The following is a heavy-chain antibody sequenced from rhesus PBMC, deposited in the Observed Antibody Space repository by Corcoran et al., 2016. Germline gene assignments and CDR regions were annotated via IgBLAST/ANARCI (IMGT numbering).Heavy chain of an antibody. V-gene: IGHV4-173*01. CDR1: GGPISSNH. D-gene: IGHD6-25*01. CDR2: ISGSGGST. Sequence: QVQLQESGPGLVKPSETLSLTCAVPGGPISSNHWSWFRQPPGKGLEWIGRISGSGGSTEYNPSLKSRVTISIDTSKNQFSLKLSSVTAADTAVYYCARRLHSGSWIVDYWGQGVLVTVSS. J-gene: IGHJ4*01. CDR3: ARRLHSGSWIVDY.